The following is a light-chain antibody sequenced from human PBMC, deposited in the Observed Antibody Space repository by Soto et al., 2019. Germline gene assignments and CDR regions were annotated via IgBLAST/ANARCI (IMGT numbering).Light chain of an antibody. CDR2: DVS. J-gene: IGLJ2*01. CDR1: SSDIGSYNY. V-gene: IGLV2-14*01. Sequence: QSVLTQPASVSGSPGQSITISCTGTSSDIGSYNYVSWYQQHPGKAPKLMIYDVSYRPSGVSNRFSGSKSGNTASLTISGLQAEDEADYYCSSYTSSSTDVVFGGGTKLTVL. CDR3: SSYTSSSTDVV.